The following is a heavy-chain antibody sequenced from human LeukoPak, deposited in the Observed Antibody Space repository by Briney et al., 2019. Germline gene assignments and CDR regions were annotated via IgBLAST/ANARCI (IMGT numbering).Heavy chain of an antibody. Sequence: GGSLRLSCAASGLTFSAYWGNWVRQAPGKGLEWVANIEQDGSEKNYVDSVKGRFTISRDNGENSLYLQVNSLRVEDTGVYYCVGGIGWLPDYWGQGTLVTVSS. J-gene: IGHJ4*02. D-gene: IGHD6-19*01. CDR2: IEQDGSEK. V-gene: IGHV3-7*01. CDR1: GLTFSAYW. CDR3: VGGIGWLPDY.